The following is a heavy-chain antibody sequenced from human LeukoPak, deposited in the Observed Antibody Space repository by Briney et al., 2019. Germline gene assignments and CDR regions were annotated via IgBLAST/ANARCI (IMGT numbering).Heavy chain of an antibody. CDR3: AKDRSSGWYEAPFDY. J-gene: IGHJ4*02. CDR2: ISSSSSYI. CDR1: GFTFSSYS. Sequence: GGSLRLSCAASGFTFSSYSMNWVRQAPGKGLEWVSSISSSSSYIYYADSVKGRFTIPRDNAKNSLYLQMNSLRAEDTAVYYCAKDRSSGWYEAPFDYWGQGTLVTVSS. V-gene: IGHV3-21*04. D-gene: IGHD6-19*01.